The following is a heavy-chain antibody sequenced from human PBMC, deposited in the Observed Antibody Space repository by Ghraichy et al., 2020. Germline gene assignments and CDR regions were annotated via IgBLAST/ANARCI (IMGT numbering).Heavy chain of an antibody. D-gene: IGHD6-13*01. CDR3: ARGEGHSSSWLFFDY. V-gene: IGHV3-7*01. CDR2: IKQDGSEK. J-gene: IGHJ4*02. Sequence: GESLNISCAASGFTFSSYWMSWVRQAPGKGLEWVANIKQDGSEKYYVDSVKGRFTISRDNAKNSLYLQMNSLRAEDTAVYYCARGEGHSSSWLFFDYWGQGTLVTVSS. CDR1: GFTFSSYW.